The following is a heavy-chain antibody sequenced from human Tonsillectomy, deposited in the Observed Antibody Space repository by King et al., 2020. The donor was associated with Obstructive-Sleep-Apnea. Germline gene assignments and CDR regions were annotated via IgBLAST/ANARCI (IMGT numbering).Heavy chain of an antibody. CDR1: GFSFSSYW. Sequence: QLVQSGGGLVQPGGSLRLSCAASGFSFSSYWMYWVRQAPGKGLVWVSRINSDGSSTNYAESVKGRFTNSRDNAKNTLYLQMNSLRAEDTAVYYCARVDSVWSPFGDWGQGTLVTVSS. J-gene: IGHJ4*02. CDR2: INSDGSST. D-gene: IGHD3-16*01. V-gene: IGHV3-74*02. CDR3: ARVDSVWSPFGD.